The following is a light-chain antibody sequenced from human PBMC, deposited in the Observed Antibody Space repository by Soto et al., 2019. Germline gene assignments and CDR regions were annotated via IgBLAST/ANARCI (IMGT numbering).Light chain of an antibody. CDR2: DAA. CDR3: QHFHTLPYT. CDR1: QNINTY. Sequence: DIQMTQSPYSLSAAVGDRVTIACRASQNINTYLNWYQQKPGKAPKLLIFDAASLQNGVPSRFSGGGSRTDFTFTISSLHPEDIATYYCQHFHTLPYTFGLGTRLEIK. J-gene: IGKJ5*01. V-gene: IGKV1-33*01.